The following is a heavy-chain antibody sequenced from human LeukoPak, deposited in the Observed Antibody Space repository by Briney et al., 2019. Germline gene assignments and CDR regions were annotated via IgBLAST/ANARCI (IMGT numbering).Heavy chain of an antibody. CDR3: ARDGPLGGATMGAFDI. J-gene: IGHJ3*02. CDR2: ISYDGSHK. CDR1: GFTFSSYA. Sequence: SGGSLTLSSAASGFTFSSYAMHWVRQAPGKGLGWVAVISYDGSHKYYTDSVKGRFSIYRDHAKNTLYLQMNNLRAEDTAVYYCARDGPLGGATMGAFDIWGQGTMVTVSS. V-gene: IGHV3-30*04. D-gene: IGHD1-26*01.